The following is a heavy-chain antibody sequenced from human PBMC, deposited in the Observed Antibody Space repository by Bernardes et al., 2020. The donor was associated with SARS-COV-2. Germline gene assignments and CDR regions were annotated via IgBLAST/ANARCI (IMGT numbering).Heavy chain of an antibody. J-gene: IGHJ6*02. CDR2: MNPNSGNT. Sequence: ASVKVSCKASGYTFTGYYMHWVRQATGQGLEWMGWMNPNSGNTGYAQKFQGRVTMTRNTSISTAYMELSSLRSEDTAVYYCARGTGIVLMVYAPYSLDVWGQGTTVTVSS. D-gene: IGHD2-8*01. CDR3: ARGTGIVLMVYAPYSLDV. CDR1: GYTFTGYY. V-gene: IGHV1-8*02.